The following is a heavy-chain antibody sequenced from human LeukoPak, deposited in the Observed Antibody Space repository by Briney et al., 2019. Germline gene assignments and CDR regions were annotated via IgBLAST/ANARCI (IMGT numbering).Heavy chain of an antibody. V-gene: IGHV5-51*01. J-gene: IGHJ4*02. Sequence: GESLKISCKGSGYSFTSYWIGWVRQMPGKGLEGMGIIYPGESDTRYSPSFQGQVTISADKSISTAYLQWSNLKASDTAMYYCARGEHAQAYSSGFQIDYWGQGTLVTVSS. CDR2: IYPGESDT. D-gene: IGHD3-22*01. CDR1: GYSFTSYW. CDR3: ARGEHAQAYSSGFQIDY.